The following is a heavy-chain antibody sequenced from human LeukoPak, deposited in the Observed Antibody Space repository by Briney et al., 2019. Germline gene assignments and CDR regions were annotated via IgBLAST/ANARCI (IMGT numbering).Heavy chain of an antibody. CDR1: GFTFSSSA. CDR3: AKKCGVMGDCFDY. D-gene: IGHD3-16*01. CDR2: ISGSGDAT. Sequence: GGSLRLSCAASGFTFSSSAMSWVRQAPGKGLEWVSTISGSGDATYYVDSVKGRFTISRDNSENTLFLQMNSLRAEDTAVYYRAKKCGVMGDCFDYWGQGTLVTVSS. J-gene: IGHJ4*02. V-gene: IGHV3-23*01.